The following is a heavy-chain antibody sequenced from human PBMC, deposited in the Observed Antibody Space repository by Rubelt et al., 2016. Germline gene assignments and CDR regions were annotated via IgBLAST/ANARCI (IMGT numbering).Heavy chain of an antibody. V-gene: IGHV2-5*02. CDR3: AHAKIYCGTGGCYDRRFDS. J-gene: IGHJ4*02. Sequence: QITLKESGPTVVKPTETLTLTCTFSGFSLSTSGVGVGWIRQPPGEALEWLALIYWDDDSRYSPSLKSRLTITKDTSKKQVVLTMTNMDPVDTATYYCAHAKIYCGTGGCYDRRFDSWGQGTLVTVAS. D-gene: IGHD2-2*01. CDR1: GFSLSTSGVG. CDR2: IYWDDDS.